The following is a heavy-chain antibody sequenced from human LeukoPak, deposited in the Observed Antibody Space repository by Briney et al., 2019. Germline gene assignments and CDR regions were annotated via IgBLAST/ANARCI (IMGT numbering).Heavy chain of an antibody. Sequence: GGSLRLSCAASGFTFSSYSMNWVRQAPGKGLEWVSSISSSSSYIYSADSVKGRFTISRDNAKNSLYLQMNSLRAEDTAVYYCARDLSLIALTDWGQGTLVTVSS. V-gene: IGHV3-21*04. D-gene: IGHD3-22*01. CDR3: ARDLSLIALTD. CDR1: GFTFSSYS. CDR2: ISSSSSYI. J-gene: IGHJ4*02.